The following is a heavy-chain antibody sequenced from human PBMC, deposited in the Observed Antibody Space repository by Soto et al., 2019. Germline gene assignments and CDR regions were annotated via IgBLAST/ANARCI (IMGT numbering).Heavy chain of an antibody. V-gene: IGHV3-30*18. CDR1: GFTFSSYG. CDR2: ISHDGSNK. J-gene: IGHJ6*02. Sequence: QVQLVESGGGVVQPGRSLRLSCAASGFTFSSYGMHWVRQAPGKGLEWVAVISHDGSNKYYADSVKGRFTISRDNSKNTLYLQMNSLRAEDTAVYYCAKEKQWLSVGGSMDVWGQGTTVTVSS. D-gene: IGHD6-19*01. CDR3: AKEKQWLSVGGSMDV.